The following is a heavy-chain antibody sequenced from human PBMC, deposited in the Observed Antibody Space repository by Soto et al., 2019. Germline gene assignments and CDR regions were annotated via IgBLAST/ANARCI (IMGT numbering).Heavy chain of an antibody. V-gene: IGHV2-26*01. D-gene: IGHD2-21*02. CDR2: IFSNDEK. Sequence: SGPTLVNPTETLTLTCTVSGFSLSNARMGVSWIRQPPGKALEWLAHIFSNDEKSYSTSLKSRLTISKDTSKSQVVLTMTNMDPVDTATYYCARIREDCGGDCYRYYFDYWGQGTLVTVSS. CDR3: ARIREDCGGDCYRYYFDY. CDR1: GFSLSNARMG. J-gene: IGHJ4*02.